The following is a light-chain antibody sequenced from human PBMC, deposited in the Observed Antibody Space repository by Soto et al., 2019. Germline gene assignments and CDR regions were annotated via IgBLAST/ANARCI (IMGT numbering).Light chain of an antibody. V-gene: IGKV3-20*01. CDR1: QSVSSSY. J-gene: IGKJ4*01. CDR2: GAS. CDR3: QQYGSSPLT. Sequence: EIVLTQPPGTLSLSLGERATLSCRASQSVSSSYLAWYQQKPGQAPRLLIYGASSRATGIPDRFSGSGSGTDFTLTISRLEPEDFAVYYCQQYGSSPLTFGGGTKVDIK.